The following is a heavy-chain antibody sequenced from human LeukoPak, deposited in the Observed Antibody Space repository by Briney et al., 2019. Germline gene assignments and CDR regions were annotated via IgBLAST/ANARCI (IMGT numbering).Heavy chain of an antibody. V-gene: IGHV3-21*01. CDR2: VTGSGNSR. CDR3: ARDYPYCSSTSCYGGFDY. D-gene: IGHD2-2*01. Sequence: PGGSLRLSCAASGFTFNAYSMTWVRQAPGKGLECIASVTGSGNSRVFADSVKGRFTISRDNAKNSLYLQMNSLRAEDTAVYYCARDYPYCSSTSCYGGFDYWGQGTLVTVSS. J-gene: IGHJ4*02. CDR1: GFTFNAYS.